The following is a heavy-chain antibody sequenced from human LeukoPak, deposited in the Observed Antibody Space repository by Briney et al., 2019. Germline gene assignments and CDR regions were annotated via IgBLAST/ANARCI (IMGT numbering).Heavy chain of an antibody. V-gene: IGHV4-38-2*02. CDR3: VRGGELRYFDS. CDR2: FYHSGST. J-gene: IGHJ4*02. CDR1: GHSISSGYY. D-gene: IGHD1-26*01. Sequence: SETLSLTCTVSGHSISSGYYWGWIRQPPGKGLEWIGTFYHSGSTYYKSPLRSRVTISVDTSKNQFSLKLSSVTAADTAFYYCVRGGELRYFDSWGQGALVTVSS.